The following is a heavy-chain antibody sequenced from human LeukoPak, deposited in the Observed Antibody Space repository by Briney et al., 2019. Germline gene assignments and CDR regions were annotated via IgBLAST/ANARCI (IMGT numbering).Heavy chain of an antibody. CDR3: AKGVAGYYYGMDV. D-gene: IGHD1-14*01. CDR2: ISYDGSNK. Sequence: PGGSLRLSCAASGFTFSDYYMSWIRQAPGKGLEWVAVISYDGSNKYYADSVKGRFTISRDNSKNTLYLQMNSLRAEDTAVYYCAKGVAGYYYGMDVWGQGTTVTVSS. CDR1: GFTFSDYY. V-gene: IGHV3-30*18. J-gene: IGHJ6*02.